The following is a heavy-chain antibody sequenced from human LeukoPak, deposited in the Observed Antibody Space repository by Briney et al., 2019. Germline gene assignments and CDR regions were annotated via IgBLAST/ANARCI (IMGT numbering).Heavy chain of an antibody. Sequence: ASVKVSCKASGYTFSSYDINWVRQATGQGLEWVGWMNPNSGNTGYAQKFQGRVTITRNTSISTAYMELSSLRSEDTAVYYCVTDRLSSFYGDYVWEDYWGQGTLVTVSS. CDR3: VTDRLSSFYGDYVWEDY. CDR1: GYTFSSYD. D-gene: IGHD4-17*01. CDR2: MNPNSGNT. V-gene: IGHV1-8*03. J-gene: IGHJ4*02.